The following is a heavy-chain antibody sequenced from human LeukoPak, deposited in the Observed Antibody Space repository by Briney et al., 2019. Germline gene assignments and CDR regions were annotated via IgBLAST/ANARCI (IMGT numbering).Heavy chain of an antibody. J-gene: IGHJ4*02. CDR1: GYSITSCW. V-gene: IGHV5-10-1*01. Sequence: GESLKISCKAYGYSITSCWISWVREMPGKGVEWMGRIDTSDSYTYYSPFFEGLVTISADNSISTAYLQRNSLQASDTATYYCAIRSYCGGDCFRDFDYWGQGTLVTVSS. CDR2: IDTSDSYT. CDR3: AIRSYCGGDCFRDFDY. D-gene: IGHD2-21*02.